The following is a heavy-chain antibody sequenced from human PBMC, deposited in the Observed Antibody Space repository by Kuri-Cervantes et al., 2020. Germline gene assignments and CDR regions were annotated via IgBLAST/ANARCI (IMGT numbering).Heavy chain of an antibody. CDR2: INPSDGST. V-gene: IGHV1-46*02. CDR1: AYTFNNYY. Sequence: ASVKVSCKASAYTFNNYYMHWVRQAPGQGPEWMGIINPSDGSTSYAQKFQGRVTMTRDTSTSTVYMELSSLRSEDTALYYCASGYGGNSWLGDYWGQGTLVTVSS. J-gene: IGHJ4*02. D-gene: IGHD4-23*01. CDR3: ASGYGGNSWLGDY.